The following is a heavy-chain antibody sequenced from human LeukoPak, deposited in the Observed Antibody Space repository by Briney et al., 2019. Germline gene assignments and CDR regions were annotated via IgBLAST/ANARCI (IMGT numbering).Heavy chain of an antibody. V-gene: IGHV3-23*01. CDR3: AKLWFGESAHFDY. D-gene: IGHD3-10*01. CDR1: GFTFSSYS. Sequence: GGSLRLSCAASGFTFSSYSMSWVRQAPGKGLEWVSAISGSGGSTYHADSVKGRFTMSRDNSKNTLHLQMNSLRAADTAVYYCAKLWFGESAHFDYWGQGTLVTVSA. J-gene: IGHJ4*02. CDR2: ISGSGGST.